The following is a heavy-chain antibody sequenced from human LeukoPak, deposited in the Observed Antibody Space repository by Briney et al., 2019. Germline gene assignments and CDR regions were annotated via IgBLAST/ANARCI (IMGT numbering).Heavy chain of an antibody. V-gene: IGHV3-30*04. CDR3: AREGYYVPGSRPSYYFDH. CDR1: GFAFRNYV. Sequence: PGGSLRLSCAVSGFAFRNYVIHWVRQAPGKGLEWVAVMSSDERNIFYADSVKGRFTISGDSSKNTLDLQMNSLRPEDTAMYYCAREGYYVPGSRPSYYFDHWGQGTLVTVSS. D-gene: IGHD3-10*01. CDR2: MSSDERNI. J-gene: IGHJ4*02.